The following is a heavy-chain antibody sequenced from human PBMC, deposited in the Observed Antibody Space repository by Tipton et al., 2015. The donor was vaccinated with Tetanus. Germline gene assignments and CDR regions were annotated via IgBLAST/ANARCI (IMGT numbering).Heavy chain of an antibody. CDR2: IYQNGDA. D-gene: IGHD2-21*01. CDR1: GGSISSFY. CDR3: ARERIEAFYYHGLDV. J-gene: IGHJ6*02. Sequence: TLSLTCTVSGGSISSFYWYWIRQPPGKGLEWIAYIYQNGDANYNPSLQSRVTISVDTSKNQFSLQLAFVTAADTAIYYCARERIEAFYYHGLDVWGPWTTVTVSS. V-gene: IGHV4-59*01.